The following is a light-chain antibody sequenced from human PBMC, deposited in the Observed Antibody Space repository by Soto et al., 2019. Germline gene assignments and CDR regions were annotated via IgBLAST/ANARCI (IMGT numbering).Light chain of an antibody. CDR1: SSNIGEGYD. J-gene: IGLJ2*01. CDR2: GNT. V-gene: IGLV1-40*01. CDR3: QSYDSSLSGVV. Sequence: QSVLTQPPSVSGAPGQRVTVSCTGSSSNIGEGYDVHWYQKLPGTAPKLLIYGNTNRPSGVPDRFSGSKSGASASLAITGLQAEDEAEYYCQSYDSSLSGVVFGGGTQLTVL.